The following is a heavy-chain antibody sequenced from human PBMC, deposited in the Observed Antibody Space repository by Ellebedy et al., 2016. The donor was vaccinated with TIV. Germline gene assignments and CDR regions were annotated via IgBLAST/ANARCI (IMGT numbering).Heavy chain of an antibody. CDR2: IYWDDDK. V-gene: IGHV2-5*02. Sequence: SGPTLAKPTETLTLTCTFSGFSLSTSGMGVGWIRQPPGKALEWLALIYWDDDKRYSPSLKTRLTITKDTSKNQVVLTMANMDPMDTATYYCTHRKWELLDPWGQGTLVTVSS. D-gene: IGHD1-26*01. CDR1: GFSLSTSGMG. CDR3: THRKWELLDP. J-gene: IGHJ5*02.